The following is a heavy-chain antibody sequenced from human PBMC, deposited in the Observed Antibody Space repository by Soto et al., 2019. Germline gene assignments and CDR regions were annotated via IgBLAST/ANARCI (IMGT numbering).Heavy chain of an antibody. J-gene: IGHJ4*02. CDR2: ISYDGSNK. CDR1: GFTFSSYA. Sequence: GGSLRLSCAASGFTFSSYAMHWVRQAPGKGLEWVAVISYDGSNKYYADSVKGRFTISRDNSKNTLYLQMNSLRAEDTAVYYCARAQGYSGYEQPLDYWGQGTLVTVSS. V-gene: IGHV3-30-3*01. D-gene: IGHD5-12*01. CDR3: ARAQGYSGYEQPLDY.